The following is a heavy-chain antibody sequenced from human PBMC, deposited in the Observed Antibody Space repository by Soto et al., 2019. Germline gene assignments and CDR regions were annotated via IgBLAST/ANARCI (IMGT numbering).Heavy chain of an antibody. CDR2: ISAYNGNT. CDR3: ARDSSVAGKMGY. V-gene: IGHV1-18*01. CDR1: GYTFTSYG. Sequence: ASVKVSCKASGYTFTSYGISWVRQAPGQGLEWMGWISAYNGNTNYAQKLQGRVTMTTGTSTSTAYMELRRLRSDDTAVYYCARDSSVAGKMGYWGQGTLVTVSS. J-gene: IGHJ4*02. D-gene: IGHD6-19*01.